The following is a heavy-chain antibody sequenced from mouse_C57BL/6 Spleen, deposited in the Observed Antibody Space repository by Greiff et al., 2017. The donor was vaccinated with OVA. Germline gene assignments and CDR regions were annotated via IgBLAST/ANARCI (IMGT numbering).Heavy chain of an antibody. CDR1: GYTFTSYW. CDR3: ARMGPGRRGFAY. V-gene: IGHV1-55*01. CDR2: IYPGSGST. D-gene: IGHD3-1*01. Sequence: VKLQQPGAELVKPGASVKMSCKASGYTFTSYWITWVKQRPGQGLEWIGDIYPGSGSTNYNEKFKSKATLTVDTSSSTAYMQLSSLTSEDSAVYYCARMGPGRRGFAYWGQGTLVTVSA. J-gene: IGHJ3*01.